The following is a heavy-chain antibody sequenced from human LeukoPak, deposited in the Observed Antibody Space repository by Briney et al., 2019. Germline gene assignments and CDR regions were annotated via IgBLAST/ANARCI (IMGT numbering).Heavy chain of an antibody. J-gene: IGHJ5*02. V-gene: IGHV5-51*01. D-gene: IGHD5-24*01. CDR3: ARVAMATSWHWFDP. CDR2: IYPGDYDT. CDR1: GYSFTSYW. Sequence: GESLKISCKGSGYSFTSYWIGWVRQMPGKGLEGMGIIYPGDYDTRYSPSSQGQVTISADKSISTAYLQWRSLKASDTAMYYCARVAMATSWHWFDPWGQGTLVTVSS.